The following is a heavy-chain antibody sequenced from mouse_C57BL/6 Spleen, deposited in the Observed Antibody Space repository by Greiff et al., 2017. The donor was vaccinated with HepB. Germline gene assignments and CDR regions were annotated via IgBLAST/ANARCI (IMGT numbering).Heavy chain of an antibody. CDR1: GYSFTSYY. V-gene: IGHV1-66*01. J-gene: IGHJ2*01. CDR2: IYPGSGNT. CDR3: ARRLGRGGHFDY. D-gene: IGHD4-1*01. Sequence: QVQLQQSGPELVKPGASVKISCKASGYSFTSYYIHWVKQRPGQGLEWIGWIYPGSGNTKYNEKFKGKATLTADTSSSTAYMQLSSPTSEDSAVYYCARRLGRGGHFDYWGQGTTLTVSS.